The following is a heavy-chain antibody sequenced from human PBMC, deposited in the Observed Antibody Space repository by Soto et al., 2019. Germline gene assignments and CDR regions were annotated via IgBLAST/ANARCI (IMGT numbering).Heavy chain of an antibody. D-gene: IGHD4-4*01. Sequence: GASVKVSCKASGGTFSSYAISWVRQAPGQGLEWMGGIIPIFGTANYAQKFQGRVTITADESTSTAYMELSSLRSEDTAVYYRARADYSNYGPLDYWGQGTLVTVSS. CDR3: ARADYSNYGPLDY. CDR1: GGTFSSYA. V-gene: IGHV1-69*13. CDR2: IIPIFGTA. J-gene: IGHJ4*02.